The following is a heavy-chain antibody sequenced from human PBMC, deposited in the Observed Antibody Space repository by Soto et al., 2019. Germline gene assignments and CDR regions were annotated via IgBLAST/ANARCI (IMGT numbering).Heavy chain of an antibody. J-gene: IGHJ4*02. CDR3: AKDRVYDSSGYLSR. V-gene: IGHV3-30*18. Sequence: GVSLRLSFAASGFTFSSYGMHWVRQAPGKGLEWVAVISYDGSNKYYADSVKGRFTISRDNSKNTLYLQMNRLRAEDTSVYYCAKDRVYDSSGYLSRWGQGTLVTVSS. CDR2: ISYDGSNK. D-gene: IGHD3-22*01. CDR1: GFTFSSYG.